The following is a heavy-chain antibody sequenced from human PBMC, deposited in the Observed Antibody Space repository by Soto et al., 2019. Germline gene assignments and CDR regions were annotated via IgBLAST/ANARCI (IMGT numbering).Heavy chain of an antibody. V-gene: IGHV1-3*01. CDR2: INAGNGNT. CDR3: ARSAPPIDY. CDR1: GYIFTSYV. Sequence: QVQLVQSGAEVKKPGASVKVSCKASGYIFTSYVMEWVRQAPGQRLEWMGWINAGNGNTKYSQKFQGRVTITMDTSANTAYMELSSLRSEDTAVYYCARSAPPIDYWGQGTLVTVSS. J-gene: IGHJ4*02.